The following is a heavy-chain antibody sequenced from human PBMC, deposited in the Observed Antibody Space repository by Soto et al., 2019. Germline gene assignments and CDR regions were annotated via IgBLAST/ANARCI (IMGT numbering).Heavy chain of an antibody. D-gene: IGHD6-13*01. CDR1: GGSFSGYY. Sequence: QVQLQQWGAGLLKPSETLSLSCAVYGGSFSGYYCSWIRQPPGKGLEGMGDINHSGSTNYNPSLKRRVTISGDTSKKQFCPKLKSVTAADTAVYYCARGVPNCSNWTLEGDYWGQGTLVTVSS. CDR2: INHSGST. V-gene: IGHV4-34*01. J-gene: IGHJ4*02. CDR3: ARGVPNCSNWTLEGDY.